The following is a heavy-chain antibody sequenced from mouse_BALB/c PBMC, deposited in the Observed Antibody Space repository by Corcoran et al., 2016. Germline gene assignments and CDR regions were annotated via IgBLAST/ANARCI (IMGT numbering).Heavy chain of an antibody. V-gene: IGHV9-1*02. CDR1: GYTFTNYG. CDR2: INTYTGEP. Sequence: QNQLVQSGPELKQPGETVKISCKASGYTFTNYGMNWVKQAPGKGLKWMGWINTYTGEPTYADDFKGRFAFSLETSASTAYLQINNLKNEDMATYFCAREPYAMDYWGQGTSVTVS. J-gene: IGHJ4*01. CDR3: AREPYAMDY.